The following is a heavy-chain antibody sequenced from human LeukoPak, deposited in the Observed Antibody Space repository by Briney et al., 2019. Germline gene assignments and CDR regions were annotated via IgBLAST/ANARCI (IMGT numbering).Heavy chain of an antibody. J-gene: IGHJ2*01. CDR3: ARDLWYYYGSGTLPDIGWYFDL. CDR1: GFTFSSYE. D-gene: IGHD3-10*01. V-gene: IGHV3-7*03. CDR2: IKQDGSEK. Sequence: GGSLRLSCAASGFTFSSYEMNWVRQAPGKGLEWVANIKQDGSEKYYVDSVKGRFTISRDNAKNSLYLQMNSLRGDDTAVYYCARDLWYYYGSGTLPDIGWYFDLWGRGTLVTVSS.